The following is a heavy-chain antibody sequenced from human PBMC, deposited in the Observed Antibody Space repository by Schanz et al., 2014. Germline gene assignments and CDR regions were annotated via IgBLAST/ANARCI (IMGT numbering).Heavy chain of an antibody. J-gene: IGHJ6*02. V-gene: IGHV1-2*04. CDR3: ARDDRAYYYGMDV. Sequence: QVQLVQSGAEVKKPGASVKVSCKASGYTFSDYYIHWVRQAPGQGLEWMGWINPNTGGTNFAQKCQGWVTVTRDTSISTCYMELSRVTYEDTAVYYCARDDRAYYYGMDVWGQGTTVTVSS. D-gene: IGHD3-22*01. CDR2: INPNTGGT. CDR1: GYTFSDYY.